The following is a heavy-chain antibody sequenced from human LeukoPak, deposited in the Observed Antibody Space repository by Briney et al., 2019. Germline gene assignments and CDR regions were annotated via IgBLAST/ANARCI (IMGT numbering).Heavy chain of an antibody. CDR3: AKDYVGGYYYYMDV. CDR1: GDTFSSYG. V-gene: IGHV3-30*02. J-gene: IGHJ6*03. Sequence: GGSLRLSCAASGDTFSSYGMHWVRQAPGKGLKWVAFIRYDGSNKYYADSVKGRFTISRDNSKNTLYLQMNSLRAEDTAVYYCAKDYVGGYYYYMDVWGKGTTVTVSS. D-gene: IGHD3-16*01. CDR2: IRYDGSNK.